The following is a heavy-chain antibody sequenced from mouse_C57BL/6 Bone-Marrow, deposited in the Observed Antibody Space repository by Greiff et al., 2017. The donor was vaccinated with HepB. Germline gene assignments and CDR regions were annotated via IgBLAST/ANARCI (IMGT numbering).Heavy chain of an antibody. Sequence: VQLKQSGPGLAKPSQTLSLTCSVTGYSITSDYWNWIRKFPGNKLEYMGYISYSGSTYYNPSLKSRISITRDTSKNQYYLQLNSVTTEDTATYYCARSNWDGGGYFDVWGTGTTVTVSS. CDR1: GYSITSDY. D-gene: IGHD4-1*01. CDR3: ARSNWDGGGYFDV. J-gene: IGHJ1*03. V-gene: IGHV3-8*01. CDR2: ISYSGST.